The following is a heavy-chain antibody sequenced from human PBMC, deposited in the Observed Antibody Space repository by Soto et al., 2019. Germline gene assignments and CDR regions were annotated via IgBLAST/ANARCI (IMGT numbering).Heavy chain of an antibody. V-gene: IGHV4-30-2*01. J-gene: IGHJ3*02. CDR1: GGYISDGYYY. Sequence: QVQLQESGSGLVKSSQTLSLTCAVSGGYISDGYYYWSWLRQPPGKGLEWIGFIYNSGSTYYNTSLKSRVTISVDRSKNHFFLNLTSVTAADTAVYYCATYRKFFQIWGQGTNVTVSS. CDR2: IYNSGST. CDR3: ATYRKFFQI.